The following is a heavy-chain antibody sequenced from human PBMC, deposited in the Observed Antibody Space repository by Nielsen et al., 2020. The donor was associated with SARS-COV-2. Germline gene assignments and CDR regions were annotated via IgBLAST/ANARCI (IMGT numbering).Heavy chain of an antibody. D-gene: IGHD3-3*01. CDR3: AREMTDYDFWSGSPVGV. CDR2: ICSGGST. V-gene: IGHV3-66*01. CDR1: GFTVSSNY. J-gene: IGHJ4*02. Sequence: GGSLRLSCAASGFTVSSNYMSWVRQAPGKGLKWVPVICSGGSTYYADSVKGRFTISRDTSKNTLYLQMYSLGAVDTAVYCCAREMTDYDFWSGSPVGVWGQGTLVTVSS.